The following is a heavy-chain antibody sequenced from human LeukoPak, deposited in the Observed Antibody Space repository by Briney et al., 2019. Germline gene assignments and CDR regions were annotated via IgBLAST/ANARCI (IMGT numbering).Heavy chain of an antibody. CDR2: ISSSSSYI. D-gene: IGHD3-22*01. Sequence: GGSLRPSCAASGFTFSSYSMNWVRQAPGKGLEWVSSISSSSSYIYYADSVKGRFTISRDNAKSSLYLQMNSLRAEDTAVYYCASLSSGYYWNLDYWGQGTLVTVSS. J-gene: IGHJ4*02. CDR3: ASLSSGYYWNLDY. V-gene: IGHV3-21*01. CDR1: GFTFSSYS.